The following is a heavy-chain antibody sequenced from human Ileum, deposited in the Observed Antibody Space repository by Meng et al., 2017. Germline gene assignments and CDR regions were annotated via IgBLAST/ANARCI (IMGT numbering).Heavy chain of an antibody. CDR2: IYLPGSP. CDR1: GASISSSFY. Sequence: PLLDSGPGLVEHWGTLSLPGTVSGASISSSFYWGWVRQSPGKGLEWIGQIYLPGSPNYNPSLESRVTISEDKSMNQFSLRLTSVTAADTAIFYCVRHGGKYFDYWGQGILVTVSS. CDR3: VRHGGKYFDY. J-gene: IGHJ4*02. V-gene: IGHV4-4*02. D-gene: IGHD2-15*01.